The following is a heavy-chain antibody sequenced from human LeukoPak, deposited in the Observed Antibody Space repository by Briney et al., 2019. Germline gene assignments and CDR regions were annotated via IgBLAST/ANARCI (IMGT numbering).Heavy chain of an antibody. CDR2: LYHSGST. J-gene: IGHJ4*02. Sequence: SETLSLTCTVSGYSISSGYYWGWIRQPPGKGLEWIGNLYHSGSTYYNPSLKSRVTISIDTSKNQFSLKLSSVTAADTAVYYCARGLGVAFDYWGQGTLVTVSS. CDR3: ARGLGVAFDY. CDR1: GYSISSGYY. V-gene: IGHV4-38-2*02. D-gene: IGHD3-10*01.